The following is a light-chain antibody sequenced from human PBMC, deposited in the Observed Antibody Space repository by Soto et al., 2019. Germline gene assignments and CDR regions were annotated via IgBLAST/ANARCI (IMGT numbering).Light chain of an antibody. CDR3: SSYAASDSFVV. V-gene: IGLV2-8*01. CDR1: SSDVGGYNY. J-gene: IGLJ2*01. Sequence: QSVLTQPPSASGSPGQSVTISCTGTSSDVGGYNYVSWYQHHPDKAPKLIIYEVHKRPSGVPDRFSGSKSGNTASLTVSGLQAEDEAEYYCSSYAASDSFVVFGGGTKLTVL. CDR2: EVH.